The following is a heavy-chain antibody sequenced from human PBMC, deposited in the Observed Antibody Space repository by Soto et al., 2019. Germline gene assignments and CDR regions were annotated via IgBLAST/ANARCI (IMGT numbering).Heavy chain of an antibody. V-gene: IGHV4-4*02. D-gene: IGHD2-21*01. Sequence: QVQLQESGPGLMKPSGTLSLTCAVSGGSITSNWWSWVRQPPGKGLEWIAEIFHTGSAKYNPSVMGRLTISMDKSRNHLSLNLNSVTAADTAVYYCARHIAVSGTRGFDHWGQGTLVTVSS. CDR2: IFHTGSA. CDR3: ARHIAVSGTRGFDH. CDR1: GGSITSNW. J-gene: IGHJ4*02.